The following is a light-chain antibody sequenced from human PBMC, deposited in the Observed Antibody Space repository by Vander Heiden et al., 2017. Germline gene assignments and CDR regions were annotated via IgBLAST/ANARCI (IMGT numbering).Light chain of an antibody. CDR2: DAS. J-gene: IGKJ5*01. CDR3: QQCDSIPIT. CDR1: QDISSY. V-gene: IGKV1-33*01. Sequence: EIQMTQSPSSLSASVGDRVTITCQASQDISSYLNWYQQKPGKAPKLLIYDASSLETGVPSRFSGSGSGTDFTFTISSLQPEDIATYYCQQCDSIPITFGRGTRLEIK.